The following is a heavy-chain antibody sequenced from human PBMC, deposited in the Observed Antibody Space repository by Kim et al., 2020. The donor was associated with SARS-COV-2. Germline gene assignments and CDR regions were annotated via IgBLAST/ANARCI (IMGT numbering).Heavy chain of an antibody. D-gene: IGHD6-19*01. V-gene: IGHV3-11*01. CDR3: SRADSSGWDDRKKHYY. Sequence: GGSLRLSCAASGFTFSDYYMNWICQAPGKGLESVAYISSGCGTKYYADSVKGRLTISRDNAEDYLNLQINSLRAEDTAADYCSRADSSGWDDRKKHYY. J-gene: IGHJ6*01. CDR1: GFTFSDYY. CDR2: ISSGCGTK.